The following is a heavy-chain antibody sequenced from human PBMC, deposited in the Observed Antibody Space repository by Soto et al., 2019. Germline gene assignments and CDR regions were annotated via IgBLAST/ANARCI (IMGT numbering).Heavy chain of an antibody. D-gene: IGHD6-25*01. Sequence: GGSLRLSCAASGFSVSDIYMSWVRQAPGKGLEWVSLIYSDASTYYADSVKGRFTISRDNSKNTLFLQMNSLRAEDTAVYYCARVDTLTAGVHYWGLGTLVTVSS. CDR3: ARVDTLTAGVHY. V-gene: IGHV3-66*01. CDR2: IYSDAST. J-gene: IGHJ4*02. CDR1: GFSVSDIY.